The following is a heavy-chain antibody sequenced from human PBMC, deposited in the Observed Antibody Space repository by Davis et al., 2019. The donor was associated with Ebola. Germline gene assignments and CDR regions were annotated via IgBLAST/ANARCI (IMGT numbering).Heavy chain of an antibody. CDR2: INPSDGST. CDR1: GYALTSYY. D-gene: IGHD1-26*01. CDR3: ARDAIVRHTSGDFDF. V-gene: IGHV1-46*01. J-gene: IGHJ4*02. Sequence: ASVKVSCKASGYALTSYYLHWVRQAPGQGPEWVGLINPSDGSTNYAQRFQGRLTMTRDTSTSTLYMELTSLTSDDTAVYYCARDAIVRHTSGDFDFWGQGTLVTVSS.